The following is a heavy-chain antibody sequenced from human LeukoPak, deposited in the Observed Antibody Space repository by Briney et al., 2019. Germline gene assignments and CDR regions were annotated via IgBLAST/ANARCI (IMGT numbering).Heavy chain of an antibody. CDR2: IIPIFGTA. V-gene: IGHV1-69*13. J-gene: IGHJ6*02. CDR1: GGTFSSYA. D-gene: IGHD3-3*01. Sequence: ASVKVSCKASGGTFSSYAISWVRQAPGQGLEWMGGIIPIFGTANYAQKFQGRVTITADESTSTANMELSSLRSEDTAVYYCARAFGVATTYYYYYYGMDVWGQGTTVTVSS. CDR3: ARAFGVATTYYYYYYGMDV.